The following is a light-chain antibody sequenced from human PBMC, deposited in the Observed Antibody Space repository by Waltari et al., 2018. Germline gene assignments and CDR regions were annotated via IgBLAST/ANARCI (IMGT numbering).Light chain of an antibody. CDR1: QSVSSY. V-gene: IGKV3-11*01. CDR3: QQRSKT. J-gene: IGKJ1*01. CDR2: DAS. Sequence: EIVLTQSPATLSLSPGERATLSCRASQSVSSYLAWYQQKPGQAPRLLIYDASNRATGIPARFSGSWSGTDFTLTISSPEPEDFAVYYCQQRSKTFGQGTKVEIK.